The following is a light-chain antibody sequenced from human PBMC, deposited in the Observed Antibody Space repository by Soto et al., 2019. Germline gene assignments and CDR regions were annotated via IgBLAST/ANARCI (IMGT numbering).Light chain of an antibody. CDR2: AAS. Sequence: EIVLTQSPGTLSLSPGERATLSCRASQSVDSKYLAWYQQEPGQAPRILIFAASSRATGIPDRFSGSGSGTDFTLTISRLEPGDFAVYYCQQYGYSSWTFGQGTKVEIK. CDR1: QSVDSKY. J-gene: IGKJ1*01. CDR3: QQYGYSSWT. V-gene: IGKV3-20*01.